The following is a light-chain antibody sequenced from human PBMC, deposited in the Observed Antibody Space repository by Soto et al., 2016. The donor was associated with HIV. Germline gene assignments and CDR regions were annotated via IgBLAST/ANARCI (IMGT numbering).Light chain of an antibody. Sequence: SYVLPQPPSVSVAPGKTARITCGGNDIGSKSVHWYQQKPGQAPVLVVYDDDDRPSGIPERFSGSSSGNTATLTISRVEIGDEADYYCQVWDSSSDHWVLGGGTKLTVL. J-gene: IGLJ3*02. V-gene: IGLV3-21*03. CDR2: DDD. CDR1: DIGSKS. CDR3: QVWDSSSDHWV.